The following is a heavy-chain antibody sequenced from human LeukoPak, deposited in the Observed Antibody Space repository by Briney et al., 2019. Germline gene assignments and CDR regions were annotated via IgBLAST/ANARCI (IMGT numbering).Heavy chain of an antibody. Sequence: GGSLRLSCAASGFTFSDYYMSWIRQAPGKGLEWVSYISTSGSTIYYADSLKGRFTISRDNAKNSLYLQMNSLRAEDTAIYYCVRDVGAVRGEVYFDYWGQGTLVTVSS. CDR3: VRDVGAVRGEVYFDY. D-gene: IGHD3-16*01. CDR1: GFTFSDYY. V-gene: IGHV3-11*04. J-gene: IGHJ4*02. CDR2: ISTSGSTI.